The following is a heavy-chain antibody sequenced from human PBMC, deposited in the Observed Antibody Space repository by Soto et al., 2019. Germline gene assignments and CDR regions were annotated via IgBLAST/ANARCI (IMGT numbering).Heavy chain of an antibody. CDR1: GFTFSSYG. V-gene: IGHV3-30*18. D-gene: IGHD3-16*02. Sequence: QVQLVESGGGVVQPGRSLRLSCAASGFTFSSYGMHWVRQASGKGLEWVAVISYDGSNKYYADSVKGRFTISRDNSKNTLYLQMNSLRAEDTAVYYCAKDHRVWGSYRQGADYWGQGTLVTVSS. J-gene: IGHJ4*02. CDR2: ISYDGSNK. CDR3: AKDHRVWGSYRQGADY.